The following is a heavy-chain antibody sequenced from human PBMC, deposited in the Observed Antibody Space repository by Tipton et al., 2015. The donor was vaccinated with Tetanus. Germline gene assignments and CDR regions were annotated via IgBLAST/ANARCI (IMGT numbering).Heavy chain of an antibody. CDR1: GFPFDKYA. D-gene: IGHD2/OR15-2a*01. V-gene: IGHV3-7*01. CDR2: IKEDGSEM. J-gene: IGHJ4*02. CDR3: ARLRVYCSTACYSREDY. Sequence: SLRLSCTASGFPFDKYAMNWVRQAPGKGLEWVANIKEDGSEMYYADSVKGRFTISRDNARNSLSVHMNSLTAEDTAVYYCARLRVYCSTACYSREDYWGQGTLVTVSS.